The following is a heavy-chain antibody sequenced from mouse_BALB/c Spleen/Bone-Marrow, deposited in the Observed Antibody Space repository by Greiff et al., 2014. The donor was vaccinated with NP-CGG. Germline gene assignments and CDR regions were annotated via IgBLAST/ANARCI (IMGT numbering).Heavy chain of an antibody. V-gene: IGHV1-63*02. CDR3: ATWDPCYFAY. Sequence: VQLQQSGAELVRPGTSVKISCKASGYTFTNYWLGWLKQRPGHGLEWIGDIYPGSVYSNCNEKFKGKATLTADTSSSSAYMQLSSLSSEDSAVYFCATWDPCYFAYWGQGITLTVSS. CDR2: IYPGSVYS. D-gene: IGHD4-1*01. CDR1: GYTFTNYW. J-gene: IGHJ2*01.